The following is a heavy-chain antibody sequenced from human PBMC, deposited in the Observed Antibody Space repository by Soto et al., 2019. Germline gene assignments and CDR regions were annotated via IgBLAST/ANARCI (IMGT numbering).Heavy chain of an antibody. CDR2: ISSSSYI. J-gene: IGHJ1*01. CDR1: GFTFSSYS. CDR3: ARDSSYSSPYIKL. D-gene: IGHD6-13*01. V-gene: IGHV3-21*01. Sequence: GGSLRLSCAASGFTFSSYSINWVRHAPWKGLEWVSSISSSSYIYYGDSVTGRFTISRDNAKNSLYLQMNRLRADDTAVYYCARDSSYSSPYIKLWGQVNLVTVCS.